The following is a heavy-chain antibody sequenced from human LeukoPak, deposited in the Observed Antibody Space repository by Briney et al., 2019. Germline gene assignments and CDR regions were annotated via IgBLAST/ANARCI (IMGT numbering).Heavy chain of an antibody. Sequence: GGSLRLSCAASGFTFSSYWMSWVRQAPGKGLEWVANIKQDGSEKYYVDSVKGRFTISRDNAKNSLYLQMNSLRAEDTAVYYCARDLITMVRGVPWGDWYFDLWGRGTLVTVSS. J-gene: IGHJ2*01. V-gene: IGHV3-7*01. CDR2: IKQDGSEK. D-gene: IGHD3-10*01. CDR3: ARDLITMVRGVPWGDWYFDL. CDR1: GFTFSSYW.